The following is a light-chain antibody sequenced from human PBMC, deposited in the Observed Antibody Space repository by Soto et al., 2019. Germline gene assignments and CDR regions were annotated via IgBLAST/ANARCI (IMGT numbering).Light chain of an antibody. CDR1: QSVSSSY. CDR3: QQYGKSPLVT. CDR2: GAS. Sequence: EIVLTQSPGTLSLSPGERATLSCRASQSVSSSYLAWYQQKPGQAPRLLIYGASSRDTGIPDRFSGSGSGTTFPLTISSLEPEDFSVYYCQQYGKSPLVTFGQGTRLEIK. V-gene: IGKV3-20*01. J-gene: IGKJ5*01.